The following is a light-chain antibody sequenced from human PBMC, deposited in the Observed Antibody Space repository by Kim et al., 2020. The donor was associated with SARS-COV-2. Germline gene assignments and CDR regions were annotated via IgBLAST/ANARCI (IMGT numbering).Light chain of an antibody. CDR1: QVILQW. CDR3: QQDVSTSRT. J-gene: IGKJ2*01. CDR2: EAS. V-gene: IGKV1-5*01. Sequence: TCTSPASQVILQWLACFQQMPAKAPKPMISEASSLKSGVPSRFSGSGFGTHFTLTVSSLQPDDCATYYCQQDVSTSRTFGQGTKLEI.